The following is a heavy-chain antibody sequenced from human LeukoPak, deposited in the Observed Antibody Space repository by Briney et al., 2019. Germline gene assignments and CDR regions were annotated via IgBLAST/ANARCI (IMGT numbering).Heavy chain of an antibody. J-gene: IGHJ4*02. D-gene: IGHD3-22*01. CDR2: IYYSGST. V-gene: IGHV4-31*03. CDR3: ARDAYYYDRSGYYALDY. Sequence: SQTLSLTCTVSGGSISSGGYYWSWLRQHQGKGLEWIGYIYYSGSTYYNPSLKSRVTISVDTSKNQFSLKLSSVTAADTAVYYCARDAYYYDRSGYYALDYWGQGTLVTVSS. CDR1: GGSISSGGYY.